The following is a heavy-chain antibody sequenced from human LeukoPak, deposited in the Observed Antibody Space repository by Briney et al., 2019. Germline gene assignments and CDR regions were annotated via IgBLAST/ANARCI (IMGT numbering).Heavy chain of an antibody. Sequence: GESLKISCQGSGYSFSTYWITWVRQMPGKGLEWVGRIDPSDSHTNYSPSFQGHVTISADKSISTAYLQWSSLKASDTAMYYCARFLGYSYGYSYFDYWGQGTLVTVSS. J-gene: IGHJ4*02. CDR3: ARFLGYSYGYSYFDY. CDR1: GYSFSTYW. CDR2: IDPSDSHT. V-gene: IGHV5-10-1*01. D-gene: IGHD5-18*01.